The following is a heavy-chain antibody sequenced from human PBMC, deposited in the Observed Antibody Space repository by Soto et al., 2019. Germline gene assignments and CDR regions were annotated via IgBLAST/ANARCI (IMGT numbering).Heavy chain of an antibody. V-gene: IGHV1-18*01. CDR1: GYTFTSYG. D-gene: IGHD4-4*01. Sequence: QVQLVQSGAEVKKPGASVKVSCKASGYTFTSYGISWVRQAPGQGLEWMGWISAYNGNTNYAQKLQGRVTMTTDTSTSTAYMELRSLRSDDTAVYYCARVDWTVTTKGSYYYYGMDVWGQGTTVTVSS. J-gene: IGHJ6*02. CDR3: ARVDWTVTTKGSYYYYGMDV. CDR2: ISAYNGNT.